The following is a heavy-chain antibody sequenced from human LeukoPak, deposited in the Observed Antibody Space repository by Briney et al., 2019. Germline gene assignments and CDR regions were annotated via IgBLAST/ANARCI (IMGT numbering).Heavy chain of an antibody. J-gene: IGHJ4*02. D-gene: IGHD3-16*01. CDR2: LASDENNR. CDR3: ARDAGWGRLDS. CDR1: GFTFSSYW. V-gene: IGHV3-74*01. Sequence: GGSLRLSCAASGFTFSSYWMNWVRQVPGKGLMWVSRLASDENNRIYADSVKGRFTISRDNAKNTLFLQMNSLRVEDTGFYYCARDAGWGRLDSWGQGALVAVSS.